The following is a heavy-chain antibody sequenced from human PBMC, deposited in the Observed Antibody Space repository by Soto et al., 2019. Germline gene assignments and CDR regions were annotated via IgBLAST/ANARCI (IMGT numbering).Heavy chain of an antibody. CDR3: ASWTTVTTVQHRFGDGPDHPANTGFDY. CDR1: GGSISGYY. D-gene: IGHD4-17*01. CDR2: IYGSGST. J-gene: IGHJ4*02. V-gene: IGHV4-59*12. Sequence: PLETLSLTCTVSGGSISGYYWSWIRQPPGKGLEWIGYIYGSGSTNYNPSLKSRVTISVDTSKNQFSLKLSSVTAADTAVYYCASWTTVTTVQHRFGDGPDHPANTGFDYWGQGTLVTVSS.